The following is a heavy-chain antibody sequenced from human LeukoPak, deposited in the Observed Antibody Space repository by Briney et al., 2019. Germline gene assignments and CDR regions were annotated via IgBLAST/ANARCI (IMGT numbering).Heavy chain of an antibody. CDR2: ISGSGGST. V-gene: IGHV3-23*01. D-gene: IGHD3-10*01. CDR1: GFTFSSYG. CDR3: AKDRAGYYYGRDAFDI. Sequence: GGSLRLSCAASGFTFSSYGMHWVRQAPGKGLEWVSAISGSGGSTYYADSVKGRFTISRDNSKNTLYLQMNSLRAEDTAVYYCAKDRAGYYYGRDAFDIWGQGTMVIVSS. J-gene: IGHJ3*02.